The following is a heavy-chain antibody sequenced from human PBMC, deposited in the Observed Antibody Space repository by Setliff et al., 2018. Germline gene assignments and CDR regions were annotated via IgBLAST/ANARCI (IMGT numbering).Heavy chain of an antibody. D-gene: IGHD2-15*01. J-gene: IGHJ6*02. Sequence: PGGSLRLSCAASGFTVSNTYMIWVRQAPGKGLEWVSKTHIDGITVYSDSVKGRSIIYRDNARNSLHLQMNSLRAEDTAIYFCARRLPYYGMDVWGQGTTVTVSS. CDR2: THIDGITV. CDR3: ARRLPYYGMDV. V-gene: IGHV3-11*04. CDR1: GFTVSNTY.